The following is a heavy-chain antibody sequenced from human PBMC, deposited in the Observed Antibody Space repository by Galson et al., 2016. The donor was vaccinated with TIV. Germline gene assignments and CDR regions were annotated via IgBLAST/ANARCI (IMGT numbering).Heavy chain of an antibody. CDR1: GYTFSYYG. D-gene: IGHD3-22*01. CDR2: ISGHSGNT. V-gene: IGHV1-18*04. CDR3: ARDSGSMTMILVVDYYYGMDV. J-gene: IGHJ6*04. Sequence: SVKASCKASGYTFSYYGISWVRRAPGQGLEWMGWISGHSGNTDYARKFQGRLVMTTDTSTGTAFMEVRSLTSDDTAVYYCARDSGSMTMILVVDYYYGMDVWGEGTTVTVSS.